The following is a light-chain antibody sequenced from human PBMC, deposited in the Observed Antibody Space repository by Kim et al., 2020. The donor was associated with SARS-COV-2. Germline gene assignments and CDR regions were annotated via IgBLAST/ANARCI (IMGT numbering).Light chain of an antibody. J-gene: IGKJ5*01. CDR1: QSISSY. V-gene: IGKV1-39*01. CDR3: QHSYSTPLT. Sequence: ASVGDRVTITCRASQSISSYLNWYQQKPGKAPKLLIYAASSLQSVVPSRFSGSGSGTDFTLTISSLQPEDFATYYCQHSYSTPLTFGQGTRLEIK. CDR2: AAS.